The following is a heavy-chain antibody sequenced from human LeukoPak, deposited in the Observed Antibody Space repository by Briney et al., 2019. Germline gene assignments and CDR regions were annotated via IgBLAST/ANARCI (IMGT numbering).Heavy chain of an antibody. V-gene: IGHV4-34*01. Sequence: SETLSLTCAVYGGSFSGYYWSWIRQPPGKGLEWIGEINHGGTTKYNPSLKSRVTISVDTSKNQFSLKLSSVTAADTAVYYCARTSTVYYYYYYMDVWGKGTTVTVSS. J-gene: IGHJ6*03. CDR1: GGSFSGYY. CDR2: INHGGTT. CDR3: ARTSTVYYYYYYMDV. D-gene: IGHD4-17*01.